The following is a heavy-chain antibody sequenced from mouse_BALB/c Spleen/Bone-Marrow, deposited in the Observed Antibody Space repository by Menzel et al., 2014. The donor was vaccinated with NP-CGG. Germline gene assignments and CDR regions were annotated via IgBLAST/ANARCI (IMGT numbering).Heavy chain of an antibody. D-gene: IGHD1-1*01. J-gene: IGHJ2*01. Sequence: EVKLMESGGGLVKPGGSLKLSCAASGFTFXSYAMPWVRQTPEKRLEWVASISSGGSTYYPDSVKGRFTISRDNARNILYLQMSSLRSEDTAMYYCARVGITTVDYWGQGTTLTVSS. V-gene: IGHV5-6-5*01. CDR1: GFTFXSYA. CDR2: ISSGGST. CDR3: ARVGITTVDY.